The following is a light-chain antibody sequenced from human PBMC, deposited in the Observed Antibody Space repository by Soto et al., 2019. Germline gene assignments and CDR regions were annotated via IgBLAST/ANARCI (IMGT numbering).Light chain of an antibody. CDR3: HQHNDCPLT. V-gene: IGKV3-15*01. CDR1: QSVSNN. J-gene: IGKJ4*01. Sequence: EIVMTQSPATLSVSPGERVTLSCRASQSVSNNLAWYQQKPGQAPRRLIYGATATAAGIPARFSGSGSGTEFTLTISSLQSEDFAVYYGHQHNDCPLTFGGGTKVEIK. CDR2: GAT.